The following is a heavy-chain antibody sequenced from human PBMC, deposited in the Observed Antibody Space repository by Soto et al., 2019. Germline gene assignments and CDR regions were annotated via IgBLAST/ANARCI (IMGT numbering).Heavy chain of an antibody. CDR2: VNNDGYNT. CDR1: GFCFSNAW. V-gene: IGHV3-74*01. Sequence: GVSMRLACRACGFCFSNAWLHWVRRAPGKGLVWVSRVNNDGYNTAYADSVKGRFTISRDNARNILYMQMDSLRVEDTAIYYCARDEGGPDVWGQGTTVTVSS. CDR3: ARDEGGPDV. J-gene: IGHJ6*02.